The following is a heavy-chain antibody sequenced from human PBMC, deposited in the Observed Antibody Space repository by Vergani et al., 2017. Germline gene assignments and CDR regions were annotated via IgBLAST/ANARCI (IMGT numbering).Heavy chain of an antibody. CDR2: IWYDGSNK. J-gene: IGHJ6*03. Sequence: QVQLVESGGGVVQPGRSLRLSCAASGFTFSSYSMHWVRQAPGKGLEWVAVIWYDGSNKYYADSVKGRFTISRDNSKNTLYLQMNSLRAEDTAVYYCARDAQTALELRDYYYYHMDVWGKGTTVTVSS. D-gene: IGHD1-7*01. CDR1: GFTFSSYS. CDR3: ARDAQTALELRDYYYYHMDV. V-gene: IGHV3-33*01.